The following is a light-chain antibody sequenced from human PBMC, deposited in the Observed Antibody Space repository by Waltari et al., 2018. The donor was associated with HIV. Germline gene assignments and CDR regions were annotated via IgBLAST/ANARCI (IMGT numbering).Light chain of an antibody. CDR2: QAS. J-gene: IGKJ2*03. Sequence: DLQMPQSPSTLSASVGDRVTITCRASQSINTWLAWYQQKPGKAPKLLIYQASTLESGVPSRFSGRGSGTEFTLTISSLQPDDFASYYCQQYERHQSFGQGTKVEMK. CDR1: QSINTW. CDR3: QQYERHQS. V-gene: IGKV1-5*03.